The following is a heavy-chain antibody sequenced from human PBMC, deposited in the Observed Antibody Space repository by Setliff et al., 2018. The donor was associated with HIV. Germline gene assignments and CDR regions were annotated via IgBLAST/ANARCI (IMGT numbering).Heavy chain of an antibody. CDR3: ARGPYYYNSSGQISAEYFQR. J-gene: IGHJ1*01. D-gene: IGHD3-22*01. Sequence: PSETLSLTCAVSGGSIRSSGYSWSWIRQPPGKGLEWIGYISQSGSTYYNPSLKSRVTISVDRSKNQFSLKLSSVTAADTAVYYCARGPYYYNSSGQISAEYFQRWGQGTLVTVSS. CDR2: ISQSGST. CDR1: GGSIRSSGYS. V-gene: IGHV4-30-2*01.